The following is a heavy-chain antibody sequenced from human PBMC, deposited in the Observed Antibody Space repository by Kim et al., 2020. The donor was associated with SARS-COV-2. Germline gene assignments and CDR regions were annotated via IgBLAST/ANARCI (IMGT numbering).Heavy chain of an antibody. V-gene: IGHV3-23*01. J-gene: IGHJ4*02. Sequence: GGSLRLSCAASGFTFSNYVMSWVRQAPGKGLEWVSLIGGSGGFVFYADSVKGRFTISRDNSKNTLYLQMNSLRAEDTAVYYCAKAREAANYFDYWGQGTLVAVSS. D-gene: IGHD2-15*01. CDR3: AKAREAANYFDY. CDR1: GFTFSNYV. CDR2: IGGSGGFV.